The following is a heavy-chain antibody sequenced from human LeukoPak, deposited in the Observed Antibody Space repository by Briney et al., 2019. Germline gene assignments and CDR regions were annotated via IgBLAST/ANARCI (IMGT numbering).Heavy chain of an antibody. CDR3: ARLAGYSRTLTGFDP. CDR1: GGSISSGGYY. D-gene: IGHD6-13*01. CDR2: IYYSGST. J-gene: IGHJ5*02. V-gene: IGHV4-31*03. Sequence: SETLSLTCTVSGGSISSGGYYWSWIRQHPGKGLEWIGYIYYSGSTYYNPSLKSRITISVDTSKNQFSLKLSSVTAADTAVYYCARLAGYSRTLTGFDPWGQGTLVTVSS.